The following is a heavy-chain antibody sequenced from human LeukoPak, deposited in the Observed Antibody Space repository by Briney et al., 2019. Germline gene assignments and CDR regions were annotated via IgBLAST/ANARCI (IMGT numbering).Heavy chain of an antibody. CDR2: IRSKTHGGTT. J-gene: IGHJ4*02. CDR1: GFTFGDYA. Sequence: PGGSLRLSCTASGFTFGDYAMSWVRRAPGKGLEWVGFIRSKTHGGTTEFAAPVKGRFSISRDDSKRIAYLQMNSLKTEDTAVYYCTRDGIPETNWSGYYIDYWGQGTLVTVSS. V-gene: IGHV3-49*04. CDR3: TRDGIPETNWSGYYIDY. D-gene: IGHD3-3*01.